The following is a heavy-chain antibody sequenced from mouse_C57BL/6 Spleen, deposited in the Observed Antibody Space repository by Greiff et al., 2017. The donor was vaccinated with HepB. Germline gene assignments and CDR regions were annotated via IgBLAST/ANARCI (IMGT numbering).Heavy chain of an antibody. J-gene: IGHJ4*01. CDR3: ARSYESAMDY. Sequence: VQLQQSGPELVKPGASVKISCTASGYSFTGYYMNWVKQSPEKSLEWIGEINPSTGGTTYNQKFKAKATLTVDKSSSTAYMQLKSLTSEDSAVYYCARSYESAMDYWGQGTSVTVSS. D-gene: IGHD2-3*01. CDR1: GYSFTGYY. V-gene: IGHV1-42*01. CDR2: INPSTGGT.